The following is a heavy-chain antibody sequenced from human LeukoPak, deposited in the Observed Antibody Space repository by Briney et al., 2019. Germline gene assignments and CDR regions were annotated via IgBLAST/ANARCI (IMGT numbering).Heavy chain of an antibody. D-gene: IGHD3-9*01. V-gene: IGHV1-69*13. Sequence: ASVKVSCKASGGTFSSYAISWVRQAPGQGLEWMGGIIPIFGTANYAQKFQGRVTITADESTSTAYMELSSLRSEDTAVHYCARAPPYYDILTGYHDAFDIWGQGTMVTVSS. CDR3: ARAPPYYDILTGYHDAFDI. CDR2: IIPIFGTA. CDR1: GGTFSSYA. J-gene: IGHJ3*02.